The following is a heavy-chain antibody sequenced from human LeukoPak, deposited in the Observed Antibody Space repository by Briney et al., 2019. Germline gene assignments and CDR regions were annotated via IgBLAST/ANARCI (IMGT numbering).Heavy chain of an antibody. J-gene: IGHJ2*01. CDR2: IYYSGST. CDR1: GFTFSNYW. V-gene: IGHV4-59*01. Sequence: PGGSLRLSCAASGFTFSNYWMSWVRQAPGKGLEWIGYIYYSGSTNYNPSLKSRVTISVDTSKNQFSLKLSSVTAADTAVYYCARGNSSGYYYANWYFDLWGRGTLVTVSS. CDR3: ARGNSSGYYYANWYFDL. D-gene: IGHD3-22*01.